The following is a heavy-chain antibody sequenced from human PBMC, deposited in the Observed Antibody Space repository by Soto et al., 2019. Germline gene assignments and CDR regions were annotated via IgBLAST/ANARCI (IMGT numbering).Heavy chain of an antibody. CDR3: ARDKAGGPGGYYNGYGMDV. CDR1: GFIFSTYS. D-gene: IGHD3-10*01. J-gene: IGHJ6*02. CDR2: ITTSGTSM. Sequence: GGSLRLSCAASGFIFSTYSMNWVRQAPGKGLEWVSSITTSGTSMYYADSVKGRFTVSRDNAKNSLYLQMHSLRAEDTAVYYCARDKAGGPGGYYNGYGMDVWGQGTTVTVSS. V-gene: IGHV3-21*01.